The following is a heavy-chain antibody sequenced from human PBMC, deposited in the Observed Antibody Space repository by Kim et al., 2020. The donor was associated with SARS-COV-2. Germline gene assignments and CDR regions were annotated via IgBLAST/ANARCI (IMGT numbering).Heavy chain of an antibody. Sequence: SETLSLTCTVSGGSISSSSYYWGWIRQPPGKGLEWIGSIYYSGSTYYNSSLKSRVTISVDTSKNQFSLKLSSVTAADTAVYYCARHIRPPTLVGATWWYFDYWGQGTLVTVSS. V-gene: IGHV4-39*01. CDR3: ARHIRPPTLVGATWWYFDY. D-gene: IGHD1-26*01. CDR2: IYYSGST. CDR1: GGSISSSSYY. J-gene: IGHJ4*02.